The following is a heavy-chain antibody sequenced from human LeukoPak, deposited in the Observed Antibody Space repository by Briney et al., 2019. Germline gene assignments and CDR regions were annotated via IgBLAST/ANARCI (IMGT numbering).Heavy chain of an antibody. CDR3: ARTDSFGMDV. J-gene: IGHJ6*02. CDR2: IRYDGSNK. CDR1: GFTFSSYG. V-gene: IGHV3-30*02. Sequence: GGSLRLSCAASGFTFSSYGMHWVRQAPGKGMEWVAFIRYDGSNKYYADSVKGRFTISRDNSKNTLYLQMNSLRTEDTAVYYCARTDSFGMDVWGQGTTVTVSS. D-gene: IGHD5-18*01.